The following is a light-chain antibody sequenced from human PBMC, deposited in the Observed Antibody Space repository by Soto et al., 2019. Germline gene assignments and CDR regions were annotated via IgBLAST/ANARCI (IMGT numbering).Light chain of an antibody. V-gene: IGLV2-14*01. CDR3: SSYSSTGTPYV. J-gene: IGLJ1*01. CDR2: DIS. Sequence: QSALTQPASVSGSPGQSITISCTGTSSDLGGYNYVSWYQQHPGKAPKLMIYDISNRPSGVSNRFSGSKSGNTASLTISGLQAEDEADYYCSSYSSTGTPYVFGTGTKSPS. CDR1: SSDLGGYNY.